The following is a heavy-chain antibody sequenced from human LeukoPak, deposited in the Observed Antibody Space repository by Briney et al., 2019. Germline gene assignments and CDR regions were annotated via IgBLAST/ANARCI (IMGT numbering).Heavy chain of an antibody. D-gene: IGHD6-13*01. CDR2: IYYSGST. Sequence: PSETLSLTCTVSGGSISSSSYYCALIRQPPGKWREWIGSIYYSGSTFYSPPLKSRVTLSVDTSKNQFSLKLSSVTAADTAVYFCSRETTSTSWYWGQGTLVTVSS. CDR3: SRETTSTSWY. V-gene: IGHV4-39*01. J-gene: IGHJ4*02. CDR1: GGSISSSSYY.